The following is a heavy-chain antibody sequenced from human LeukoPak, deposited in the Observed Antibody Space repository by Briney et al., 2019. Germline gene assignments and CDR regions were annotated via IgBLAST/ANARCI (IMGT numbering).Heavy chain of an antibody. CDR1: GGSISSYY. CDR3: AMANDDRYFDY. Sequence: SETLPLTCTVSGGSISSYYWSWLRQPPGKGREGIGYIYYSGSTNYNPSLKSRVTISVDTSKNQFSLKLSSVTAADTAVYYCAMANDDRYFDYWGQGTLVTVSS. V-gene: IGHV4-59*01. D-gene: IGHD1-1*01. CDR2: IYYSGST. J-gene: IGHJ4*02.